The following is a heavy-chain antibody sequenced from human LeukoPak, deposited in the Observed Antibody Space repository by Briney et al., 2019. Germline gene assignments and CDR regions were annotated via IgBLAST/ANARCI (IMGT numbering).Heavy chain of an antibody. CDR2: IYSGGST. CDR1: GFTFSDYY. Sequence: PGGSLRLSCAASGFTFSDYYMSWVRQAPGKGLEWVSVIYSGGSTYYADSVKGRFTISRDNSKNTLYLQMNSLRAEDTAVYYCARGTYSSSWYPPVFDYWGQGTLVTVSS. CDR3: ARGTYSSSWYPPVFDY. V-gene: IGHV3-53*01. J-gene: IGHJ4*02. D-gene: IGHD6-13*01.